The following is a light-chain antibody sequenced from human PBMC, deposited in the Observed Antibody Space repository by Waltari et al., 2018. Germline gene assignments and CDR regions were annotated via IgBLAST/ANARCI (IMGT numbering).Light chain of an antibody. CDR2: SNN. CDR1: NSNIGSNP. Sequence: QSVVTQPPSASGTPGQGVTISCSGSNSNIGSNPVNWYQQLPGTAPKVLIYSNNQRPSGVPDRFSGSKSGTSASLAISGLQSEDEADYYCAAWDYSLNGVLFGGGTKLTVL. CDR3: AAWDYSLNGVL. J-gene: IGLJ2*01. V-gene: IGLV1-44*01.